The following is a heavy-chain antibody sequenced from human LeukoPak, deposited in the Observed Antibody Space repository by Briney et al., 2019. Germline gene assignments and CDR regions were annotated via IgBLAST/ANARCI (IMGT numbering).Heavy chain of an antibody. CDR2: IKQEGSEK. Sequence: GGSLRLSCAASGFTFSSYAMSWVRQAPGKGLGWVANIKQEGSEKNYVDSVKGRFTISRDNAKNSLYLQMNSVRAEDSAVYYCARDPDLRRGYDGEGYWGQGTLVTVSS. V-gene: IGHV3-7*05. J-gene: IGHJ4*02. D-gene: IGHD5-12*01. CDR1: GFTFSSYA. CDR3: ARDPDLRRGYDGEGY.